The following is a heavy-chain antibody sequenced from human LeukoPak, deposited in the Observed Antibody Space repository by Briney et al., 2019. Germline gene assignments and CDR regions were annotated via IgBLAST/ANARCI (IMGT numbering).Heavy chain of an antibody. Sequence: GGSLRLSCAASGFTFSGSAMHWVRQASGKGLEWVGRIRSKANSYATAYAASVKGRFTISRDDSKNTAYLQMNSLKTEDTAVYYCTRLEDTAMVYYYYYYMDVWGKGTTATVSS. J-gene: IGHJ6*03. CDR1: GFTFSGSA. CDR2: IRSKANSYAT. V-gene: IGHV3-73*01. D-gene: IGHD5-18*01. CDR3: TRLEDTAMVYYYYYYMDV.